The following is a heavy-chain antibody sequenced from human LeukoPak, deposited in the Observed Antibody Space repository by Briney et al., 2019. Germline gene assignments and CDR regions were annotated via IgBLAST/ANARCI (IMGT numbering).Heavy chain of an antibody. J-gene: IGHJ6*03. V-gene: IGHV4-34*01. CDR2: INHRGST. Sequence: SETLSLTCAVYGGSFSGYYWTWIRQPPGKGLEWIGEINHRGSTTYNPSLKSRVTISVDTSKNQFSLEMTSVTAADTAVYYCAGGSPPGDGYTVYYIDVWGKGTTVTVSS. CDR1: GGSFSGYY. D-gene: IGHD5-24*01. CDR3: AGGSPPGDGYTVYYIDV.